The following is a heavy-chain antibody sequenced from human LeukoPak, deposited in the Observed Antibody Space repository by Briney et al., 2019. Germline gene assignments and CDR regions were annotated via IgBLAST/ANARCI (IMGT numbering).Heavy chain of an antibody. CDR1: GGSIRSSSYY. Sequence: SDTLSLTCTVSGGSIRSSSYYWRWIRQPPAKGLEWIGSIYYSGSTYYNPSLKSRVTISVDTSKNQFSLKLSSVTAADSAVYYCAREVLGFGTFDIVVVVAATVEVDNWFDPWGQGTLVTVSS. CDR3: AREVLGFGTFDIVVVVAATVEVDNWFDP. J-gene: IGHJ5*02. D-gene: IGHD2-15*01. V-gene: IGHV4-39*07. CDR2: IYYSGST.